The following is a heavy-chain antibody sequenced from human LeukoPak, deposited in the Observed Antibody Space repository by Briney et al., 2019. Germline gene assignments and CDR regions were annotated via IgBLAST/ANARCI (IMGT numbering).Heavy chain of an antibody. CDR2: ISGSGGYT. D-gene: IGHD3-22*01. J-gene: IGHJ5*02. CDR1: GFTFSSYS. CDR3: AKDRSAYYSGRFDP. V-gene: IGHV3-23*01. Sequence: GRSLRLSCAASGFTFSSYSMNWVRQAPGKGLEWVSGISGSGGYTYYADSVKGRFTISRDNSKNTLYLQMNSLRAEDTAVYFCAKDRSAYYSGRFDPWGQGTLVTVSS.